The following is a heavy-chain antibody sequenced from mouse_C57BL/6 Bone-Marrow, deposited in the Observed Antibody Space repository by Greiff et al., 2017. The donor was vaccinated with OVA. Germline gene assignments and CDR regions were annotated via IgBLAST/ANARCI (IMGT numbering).Heavy chain of an antibody. V-gene: IGHV1-53*01. Sequence: VQLQQSGTELVKPGASVKLSCKASGYTFTSYWMHWVKQRPGQGLEWIGNINPSNGGTNYNEKFKSKATLTVDKSSSTAYMQLSSLTSEDSAVYYCAREAITTVVATWDFDYWGQGTTLTVSS. CDR1: GYTFTSYW. D-gene: IGHD1-1*01. CDR3: AREAITTVVATWDFDY. CDR2: INPSNGGT. J-gene: IGHJ2*01.